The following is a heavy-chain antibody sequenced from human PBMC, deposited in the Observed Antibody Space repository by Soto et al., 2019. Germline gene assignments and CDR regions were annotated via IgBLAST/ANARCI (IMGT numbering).Heavy chain of an antibody. J-gene: IGHJ5*02. Sequence: SETLSLTCTVSGDSITSNSYFWAWIRQPPGKGLEWIGSIYYSGSTYHNPSLKSRVTISVDRSNNQFSLKLSSVTAADTAVYYCARVFSDSSSFFDPWGQGTLVTVSS. CDR3: ARVFSDSSSFFDP. V-gene: IGHV4-39*07. CDR1: GDSITSNSYF. D-gene: IGHD6-13*01. CDR2: IYYSGST.